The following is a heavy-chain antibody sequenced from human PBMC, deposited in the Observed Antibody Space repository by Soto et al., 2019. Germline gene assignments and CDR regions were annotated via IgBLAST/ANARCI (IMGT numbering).Heavy chain of an antibody. CDR3: AKEGYYYDSSGYYKTNAFDI. V-gene: IGHV3-23*01. J-gene: IGHJ3*02. Sequence: SLRLSCAASGFTFSSYAMSWVRQAPGKGLEWVSAISGSGGSTYYADSVKGRFTISRDNSKNTLYLQMNSLRAEDTAVYYCAKEGYYYDSSGYYKTNAFDIWGQGTMVTVSS. D-gene: IGHD3-22*01. CDR1: GFTFSSYA. CDR2: ISGSGGST.